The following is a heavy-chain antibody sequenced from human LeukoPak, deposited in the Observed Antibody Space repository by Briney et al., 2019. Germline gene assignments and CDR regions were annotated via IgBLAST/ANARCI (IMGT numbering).Heavy chain of an antibody. D-gene: IGHD6-13*01. J-gene: IGHJ4*02. CDR2: IYTSGST. V-gene: IGHV4-4*07. CDR3: ARGRRRRPYSSSWPTGGGFDY. Sequence: SETLSLTCTVSGGSISSYYWSWIRQPVGKGLEWIGRIYTSGSTNYNPSLKSRVTMSVDTSKNQFSLKLSSVTAADTAVYYCARGRRRRPYSSSWPTGGGFDYWGQGTLVTVSS. CDR1: GGSISSYY.